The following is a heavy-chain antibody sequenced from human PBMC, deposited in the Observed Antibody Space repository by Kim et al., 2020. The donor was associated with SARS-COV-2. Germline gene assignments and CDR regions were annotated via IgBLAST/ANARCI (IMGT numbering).Heavy chain of an antibody. Sequence: SVKGPFTISGDKAKNSLYLQMNSLRAEDTALYYCAKGYCSSTSCSYYMDVWGKGTTVTVSS. J-gene: IGHJ6*03. V-gene: IGHV3-9*01. D-gene: IGHD2-2*01. CDR3: AKGYCSSTSCSYYMDV.